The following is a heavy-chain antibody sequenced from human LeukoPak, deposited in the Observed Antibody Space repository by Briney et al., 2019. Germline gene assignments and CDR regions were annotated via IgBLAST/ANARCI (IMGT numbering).Heavy chain of an antibody. CDR3: AKSGGSYLGGNHDY. V-gene: IGHV3-53*01. CDR1: GFTVSSNH. Sequence: GGSLRLSCAASGFTVSSNHMSWVRQAPGKGLEWVSAFYSDGRTYYADSVKGRFTISRDTSKNTMYLLMNSLRAEDTAVYYCAKSGGSYLGGNHDYWGQGTLVTVSS. D-gene: IGHD1-26*01. CDR2: FYSDGRT. J-gene: IGHJ4*02.